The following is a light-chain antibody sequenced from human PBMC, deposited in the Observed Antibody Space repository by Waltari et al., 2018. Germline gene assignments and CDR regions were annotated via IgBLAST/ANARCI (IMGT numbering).Light chain of an antibody. V-gene: IGKV3-11*01. CDR1: QTVRTF. CDR2: DAS. CDR3: QQRSSWPYT. Sequence: EIVLTQSPATLTLSPGDTATLSCRASQTVRTFLAWYQQKPGQAPRLLIFDASSRATGISPKFRGSGSGTDFTLTVNNLEPEDFAVYYSQQRSSWPYTFGQGTRVDFK. J-gene: IGKJ2*01.